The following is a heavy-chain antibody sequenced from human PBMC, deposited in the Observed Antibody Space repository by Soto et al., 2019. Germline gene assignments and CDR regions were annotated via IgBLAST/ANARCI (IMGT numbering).Heavy chain of an antibody. CDR1: GGSISSGDYY. J-gene: IGHJ4*02. CDR3: ARDVLAAAGPSSYYFDY. D-gene: IGHD6-13*01. V-gene: IGHV4-30-4*01. CDR2: IYYSGST. Sequence: SETLSLTCTVSGGSISSGDYYWSWIRQPPGEGLEWIGYIYYSGSTYYSPSLKSRVTISVDTSKNQFSLKLSSVTAADTAVYYCARDVLAAAGPSSYYFDYWGQGTLVTVSS.